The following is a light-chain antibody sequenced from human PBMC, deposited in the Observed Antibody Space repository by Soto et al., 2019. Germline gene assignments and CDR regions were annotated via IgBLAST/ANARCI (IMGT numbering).Light chain of an antibody. J-gene: IGLJ2*01. V-gene: IGLV2-14*01. CDR3: SSYTNTSTLVG. Sequence: QSALTQPASVSGSPGQSITISCTGTSSDVGRYNFVSWYQHHPGKAPKLIIYEVTTRPSGVSNRFSASKSGNTASLTISGLQAEDEADYYCSSYTNTSTLVGFGGGTKVTVL. CDR2: EVT. CDR1: SSDVGRYNF.